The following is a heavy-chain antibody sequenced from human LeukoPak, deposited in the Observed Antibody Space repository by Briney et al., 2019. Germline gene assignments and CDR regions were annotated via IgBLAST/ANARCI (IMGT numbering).Heavy chain of an antibody. D-gene: IGHD3-22*01. CDR3: ARVLVIKEPADSFQH. CDR2: INPNSGGT. CDR1: GYTFTGYY. J-gene: IGHJ1*01. Sequence: GASVKVSCKASGYTFTGYYIHWVRQAPGQGLEWMGWINPNSGGTSYAPSFQGRVTMTRGTSISTAYMELSRLRSDDTAVYYCARVLVIKEPADSFQHWGQGTLVTVSS. V-gene: IGHV1-2*02.